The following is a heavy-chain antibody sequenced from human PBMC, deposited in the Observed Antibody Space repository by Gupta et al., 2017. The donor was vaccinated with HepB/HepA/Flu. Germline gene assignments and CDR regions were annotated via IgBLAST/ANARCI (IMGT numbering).Heavy chain of an antibody. CDR1: GYTFTAYY. D-gene: IGHD2/OR15-2a*01. J-gene: IGHJ4*02. CDR2: NNPNSGTT. Sequence: VQLVQSGAEVTPPGASVKVACKASGYTFTAYYIHWLRQAPGQGLEWMGWNNPNSGTTDYAHKFKGRVTMTRDTSITTAYMELSSLRSDDTAIFYCATAGLSGGIFDSWGQGTLATVSS. V-gene: IGHV1-2*02. CDR3: ATAGLSGGIFDS.